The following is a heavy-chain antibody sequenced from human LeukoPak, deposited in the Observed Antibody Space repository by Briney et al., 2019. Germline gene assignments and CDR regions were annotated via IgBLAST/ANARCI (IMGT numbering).Heavy chain of an antibody. CDR3: AQRIAVRPFPFDN. D-gene: IGHD6-6*01. J-gene: IGHJ4*02. V-gene: IGHV3-30-3*01. Sequence: GGSLRLSRAASGFTFSSYAMHWVRQAPGKGLQWLALTSDDGSAKYYADSVKGRFTISRDNSKSTLYLQMNSLRAEDTAVYYCAQRIAVRPFPFDNWGQGTLVTVSS. CDR2: TSDDGSAK. CDR1: GFTFSSYA.